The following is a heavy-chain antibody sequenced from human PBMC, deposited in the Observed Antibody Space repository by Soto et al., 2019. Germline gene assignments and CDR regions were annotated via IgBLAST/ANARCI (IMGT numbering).Heavy chain of an antibody. CDR2: ISTYNGDT. V-gene: IGHV1-18*01. J-gene: IGHJ6*02. D-gene: IGHD1-26*01. CDR3: ARQGSWPYYYYSLDV. Sequence: GPEVRKPGASVKVSCEASGYTFTTSGISWVRQVPGQGLEWMGWISTYNGDTNSAQNFQGRVLMTADTSTGTAYMELMSLKSDDAAVYYCARQGSWPYYYYSLDVWGQGTIVTVSS. CDR1: GYTFTTSG.